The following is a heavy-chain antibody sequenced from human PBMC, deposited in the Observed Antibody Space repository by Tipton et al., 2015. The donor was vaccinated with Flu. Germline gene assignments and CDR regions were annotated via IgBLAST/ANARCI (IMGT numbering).Heavy chain of an antibody. V-gene: IGHV4-59*01. CDR1: GDSISSYY. D-gene: IGHD6-13*01. CDR3: ARDLGSSGSFDY. J-gene: IGHJ4*02. CDR2: IYYSGST. Sequence: LRLSCSVSGDSISSYYWSWIRQPPGKGLEWIGYIYYSGSTNYNPSLKSRVTISVDTSKNQFSLKLSSVTAADTAVYYCARDLGSSGSFDYWGQGTLVAVSS.